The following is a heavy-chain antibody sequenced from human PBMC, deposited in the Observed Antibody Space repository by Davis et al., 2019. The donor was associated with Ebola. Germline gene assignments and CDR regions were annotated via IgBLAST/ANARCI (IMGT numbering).Heavy chain of an antibody. CDR3: ARGASSGWYYFDY. J-gene: IGHJ4*02. CDR2: IYYSGST. CDR1: GGSVSSGSYY. D-gene: IGHD6-19*01. V-gene: IGHV4-61*01. Sequence: PSETLSLTCTVSGGSVSSGSYYWSWIRQPPGKGLEWIGYIYYSGSTNYNPSLKSRVTISVDTSKNQFSLKLSSVTAADTAVYYCARGASSGWYYFDYWGQGTLVTVSS.